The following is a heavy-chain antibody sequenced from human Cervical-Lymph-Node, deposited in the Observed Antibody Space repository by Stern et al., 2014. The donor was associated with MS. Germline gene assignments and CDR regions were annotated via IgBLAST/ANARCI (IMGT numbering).Heavy chain of an antibody. J-gene: IGHJ4*02. CDR1: GYTFTAYF. CDR2: ISPKTGSA. V-gene: IGHV1-2*02. Sequence: VQLVESGAEVERPGASVKVSCKASGYTFTAYFLPWVRQAPGQGLEWMGWISPKTGSATYAQKFQDRVTMTRDTSINTGYMEVSSLRSDDTAVYYCARDRGSYSDYWGQGTLVAVSS. CDR3: ARDRGSYSDY. D-gene: IGHD1-26*01.